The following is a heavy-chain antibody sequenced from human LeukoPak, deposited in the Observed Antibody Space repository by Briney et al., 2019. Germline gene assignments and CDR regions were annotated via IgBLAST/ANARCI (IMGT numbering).Heavy chain of an antibody. CDR1: GFTFSSYA. Sequence: GGSLRLSCAASGFTFSSYAMNWVRQAPGKGLEWVSVISGSGGSTYYADSVKGRFTISRDNSKNTLYLQMNSLRAEDTAVYYCAITASGWPIDYWGQGTLVTVSS. V-gene: IGHV3-23*01. CDR2: ISGSGGST. J-gene: IGHJ4*02. D-gene: IGHD6-19*01. CDR3: AITASGWPIDY.